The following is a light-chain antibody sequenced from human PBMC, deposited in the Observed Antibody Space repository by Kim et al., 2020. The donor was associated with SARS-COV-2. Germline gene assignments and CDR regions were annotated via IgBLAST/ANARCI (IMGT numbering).Light chain of an antibody. CDR2: YKSDSEK. J-gene: IGLJ3*02. CDR3: MIWHINAWM. V-gene: IGLV5-45*02. Sequence: QPVLTQPSSLSASPGASASLTCTLRSGIIVDNYMIYWYQQKPGSPPQYLLRYKSDSEKQQGSGVPSRFSGSKDASANAGSLLISGRQSEDEADYYCMIWHINAWMFGGGTQLTVL. CDR1: SGIIVDNYM.